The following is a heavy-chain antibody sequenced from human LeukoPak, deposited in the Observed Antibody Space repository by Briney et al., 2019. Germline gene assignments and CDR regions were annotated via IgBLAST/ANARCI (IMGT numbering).Heavy chain of an antibody. J-gene: IGHJ5*02. V-gene: IGHV1-69*05. CDR3: ARDADTAMVPTFDP. CDR2: IIPIFGTA. CDR1: GGTFSSYA. D-gene: IGHD5-18*01. Sequence: ASVKVSCKASGGTFSSYAISWVRQAPGQGLEWMGGIIPIFGTANYAQKFQGRVTITTDESTSTAYMELSSLRSEDTAVYYCARDADTAMVPTFDPWGQGTLVIVSS.